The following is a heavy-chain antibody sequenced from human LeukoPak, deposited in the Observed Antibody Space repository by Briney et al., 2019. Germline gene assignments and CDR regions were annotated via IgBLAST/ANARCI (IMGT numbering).Heavy chain of an antibody. Sequence: GGSLRLSCAASGFTFSSYAMSWVRQAPGKGLEWVSAISGSGGSTYYADSVKGRFTISRDNSKNTLYLQVNSLRAEDTAVYYCAKVGGGGYSGYDYWGYYFDYWGQGTLVTVSS. J-gene: IGHJ4*02. CDR1: GFTFSSYA. CDR3: AKVGGGGYSGYDYWGYYFDY. D-gene: IGHD5-12*01. V-gene: IGHV3-23*01. CDR2: ISGSGGST.